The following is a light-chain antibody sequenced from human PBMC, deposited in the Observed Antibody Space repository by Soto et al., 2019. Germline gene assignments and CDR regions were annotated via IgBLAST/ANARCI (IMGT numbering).Light chain of an antibody. V-gene: IGKV3-20*01. Sequence: ELVLTQSPGTLSLSPGERATLSCRASQSVSSSYLAWYQQKPGKAPRLLIYGASSRATGIPDRFSGSGSGTDFTLTISRLEPEDFAVYYCQQYGSSPPRWTVGQGTVVVIK. CDR2: GAS. CDR3: QQYGSSPPRWT. J-gene: IGKJ1*01. CDR1: QSVSSSY.